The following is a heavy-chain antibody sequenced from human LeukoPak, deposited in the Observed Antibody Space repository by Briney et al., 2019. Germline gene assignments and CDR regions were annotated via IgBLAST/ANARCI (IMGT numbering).Heavy chain of an antibody. V-gene: IGHV3-23*01. J-gene: IGHJ3*01. CDR1: GFTFSSYA. D-gene: IGHD6-19*01. CDR3: ARAVAGTRNTFDL. Sequence: GGSLRLSCAASGFTFSSYAMSWVRQAPGKGLEWVSTFSGSGGNTYYADSVKGRFTISRDNSKNTLYLQMNSLIAEDTAVYYCARAVAGTRNTFDLWGQGTMVTVSS. CDR2: FSGSGGNT.